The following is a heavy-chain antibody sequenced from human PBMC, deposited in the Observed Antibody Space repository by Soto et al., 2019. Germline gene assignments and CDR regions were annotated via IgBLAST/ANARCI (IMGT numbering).Heavy chain of an antibody. D-gene: IGHD3-22*01. CDR2: ISDDGHYM. Sequence: QVLLVESGGGVVQPGGSLRLSCAASGFTFSTFGMHWVRQAPDKGPEWVAVISDDGHYMYYTESVKGRFTVSRDNFQNIVYLQLNSLRREDTSVYYCAKGAYPGTAIPDRFAFDIWGQGTRVTVSS. V-gene: IGHV3-30*18. J-gene: IGHJ3*02. CDR1: GFTFSTFG. CDR3: AKGAYPGTAIPDRFAFDI.